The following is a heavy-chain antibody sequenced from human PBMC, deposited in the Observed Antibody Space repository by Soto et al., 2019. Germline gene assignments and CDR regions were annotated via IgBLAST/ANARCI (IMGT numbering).Heavy chain of an antibody. V-gene: IGHV2-5*02. CDR3: AHGSCTSADCYPNPYLDY. Sequence: QITLKESGPTLVKPTQTLTLTCTFSGFSLSTSAEGVGWIRQPPGKALEWLALIYWDGDERYSPSLKSRLTITKDTSKNQVVLTMTNMDPADTATYSCAHGSCTSADCYPNPYLDYWGQGSLVTVSS. J-gene: IGHJ4*02. CDR2: IYWDGDE. D-gene: IGHD2-2*01. CDR1: GFSLSTSAEG.